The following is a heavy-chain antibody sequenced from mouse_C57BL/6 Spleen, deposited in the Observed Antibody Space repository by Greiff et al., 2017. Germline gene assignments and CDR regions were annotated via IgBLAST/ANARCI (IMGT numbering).Heavy chain of an antibody. CDR3: ARSTVVARWYFDV. J-gene: IGHJ1*03. Sequence: QVQLQQPGTELVKPGASVKLSCKASGYTFTSYWLHWVKQRPGQGLEWIGNINPSNGGTNYNEKFKSKATLTVDKSSSTAYMQLSSLTSEDSAVYYCARSTVVARWYFDVWGTGTTVTVSS. V-gene: IGHV1-53*01. D-gene: IGHD1-1*01. CDR2: INPSNGGT. CDR1: GYTFTSYW.